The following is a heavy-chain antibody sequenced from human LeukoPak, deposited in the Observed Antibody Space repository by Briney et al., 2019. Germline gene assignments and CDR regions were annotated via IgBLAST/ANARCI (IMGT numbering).Heavy chain of an antibody. Sequence: PGGSLRLSCAASGFTFNNDAMSWVRQAPGKGREWVSVISASGASPYYADSVKGRFTISRDNSKNTLYLQMNSLRPEDTAVYYCVKRAVAGTYYFDYWGQGTLVTVSS. CDR1: GFTFNNDA. CDR3: VKRAVAGTYYFDY. CDR2: ISASGASP. J-gene: IGHJ4*02. D-gene: IGHD6-19*01. V-gene: IGHV3-23*01.